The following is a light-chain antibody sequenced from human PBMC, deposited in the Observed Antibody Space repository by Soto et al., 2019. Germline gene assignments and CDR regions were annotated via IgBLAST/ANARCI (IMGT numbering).Light chain of an antibody. Sequence: DIQMTQSPSSLSASVGDRVTITCRASQSISTYLHWYQQKPGKAPKLLIYAASSLQSGVPSRFSGSGSGTDFTLTISSLQPEDFATYYCQQSYSTPPTFGQGTNLEIK. J-gene: IGKJ2*01. CDR3: QQSYSTPPT. CDR2: AAS. V-gene: IGKV1-39*01. CDR1: QSISTY.